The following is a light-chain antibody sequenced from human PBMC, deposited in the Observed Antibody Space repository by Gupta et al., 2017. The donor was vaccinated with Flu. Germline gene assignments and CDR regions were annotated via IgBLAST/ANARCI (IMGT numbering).Light chain of an antibody. CDR2: DAS. Sequence: EIVLTQSPTALSLSPGERVTHSCRASQSVKNYLAWYHQRPGQSPRLLIYDASNRATDVPARFNASGSETDFTLTISGLEPEDSGVYYCQQRNNWPLTFGGGTKVEIK. CDR3: QQRNNWPLT. CDR1: QSVKNY. J-gene: IGKJ4*01. V-gene: IGKV3-11*01.